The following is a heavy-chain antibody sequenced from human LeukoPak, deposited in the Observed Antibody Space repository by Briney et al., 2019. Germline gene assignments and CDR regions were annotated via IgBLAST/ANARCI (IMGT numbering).Heavy chain of an antibody. Sequence: PGGSLRLSCAAYGFTVSSNYMSWVRQAPGKGLEWVSVIYSGGSTYYADSAKGRFTISRDNSKNTLYLQMNSLRDEDTALYYCVRASSWFWQYYFDFWGQGTLVTVSS. J-gene: IGHJ4*02. CDR2: IYSGGST. V-gene: IGHV3-53*01. CDR3: VRASSWFWQYYFDF. CDR1: GFTVSSNY. D-gene: IGHD6-13*01.